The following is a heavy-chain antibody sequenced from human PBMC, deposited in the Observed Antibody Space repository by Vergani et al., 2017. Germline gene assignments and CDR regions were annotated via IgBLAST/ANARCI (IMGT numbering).Heavy chain of an antibody. V-gene: IGHV1-69*02. J-gene: IGHJ3*02. CDR1: GGTFSSYT. Sequence: QVQLVQSGAEVKKPGSSVKVSCKASGGTFSSYTISWVRQAPGQGLEWMGRIIPILGIAKYAQKFKGRVTITADKSTSTAYMELRSLRSDDTAVYYCARREVFSCLDAFDIWGQGTMVTVS. CDR3: ARREVFSCLDAFDI. CDR2: IIPILGIA. D-gene: IGHD1-26*01.